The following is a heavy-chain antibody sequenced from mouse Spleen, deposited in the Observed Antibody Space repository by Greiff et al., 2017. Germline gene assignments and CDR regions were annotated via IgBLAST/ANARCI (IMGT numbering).Heavy chain of an antibody. CDR1: GYTFTDYE. CDR2: IDPETGGT. V-gene: IGHV1-15*01. Sequence: VKLMESGAELVRPGASVTLSCKASGYTFTDYEMHWVKQTPVHGLEWIGAIDPETGGTAYNQKFKGKVILTADKSSSTAYMELRSLTSEDSAVYYCTPYDGAYWGQGTLVTVSA. J-gene: IGHJ3*01. CDR3: TPYDGAY. D-gene: IGHD2-14*01.